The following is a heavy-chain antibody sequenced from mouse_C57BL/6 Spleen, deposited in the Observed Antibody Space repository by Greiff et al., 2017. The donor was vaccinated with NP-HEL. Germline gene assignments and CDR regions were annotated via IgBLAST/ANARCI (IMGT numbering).Heavy chain of an antibody. V-gene: IGHV1-53*01. J-gene: IGHJ4*01. CDR2: INPSNGGT. CDR1: GYTFTSYW. Sequence: QVQLQQPGTELVKPGASVKLSCKASGYTFTSYWMHWVKQRPGQGLEWIGNINPSNGGTNYNEKFKSKATLTVDKSSSTAYMQLSSLTSEDSAVYYCARGIYYGYDYYAMDYGGQGTSVTVSS. CDR3: ARGIYYGYDYYAMDY. D-gene: IGHD2-2*01.